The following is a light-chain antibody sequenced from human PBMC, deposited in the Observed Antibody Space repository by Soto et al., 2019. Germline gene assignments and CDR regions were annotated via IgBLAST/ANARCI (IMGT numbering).Light chain of an antibody. J-gene: IGKJ3*01. V-gene: IGKV1-33*01. CDR3: QQYDDLPIT. CDR2: DAS. CDR1: QDISNR. Sequence: DIQLTQSPSSLSASVGDRITITCQASQDISNRLNWYQQKPGKAPKLLIYDASNLQTGVPSRFSGSGSGTDYIFTISSLQPEDFATYSCQQYDDLPITFGPGTKVEIK.